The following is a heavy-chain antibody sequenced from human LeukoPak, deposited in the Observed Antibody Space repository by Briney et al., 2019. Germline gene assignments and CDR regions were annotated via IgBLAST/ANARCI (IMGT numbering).Heavy chain of an antibody. CDR3: AKVQKVLLAYVTTFDY. V-gene: IGHV3-43*02. Sequence: PGGSLRLSCVASGFTFDDYAMHWVRQAPGKGLEWVSLISGDGGNTYYTDSVRGRFTISRDNSKNSLYLQMNSLRPEDTALYYCAKVQKVLLAYVTTFDYWGQGTLVTVSS. CDR2: ISGDGGNT. J-gene: IGHJ4*02. D-gene: IGHD2-8*01. CDR1: GFTFDDYA.